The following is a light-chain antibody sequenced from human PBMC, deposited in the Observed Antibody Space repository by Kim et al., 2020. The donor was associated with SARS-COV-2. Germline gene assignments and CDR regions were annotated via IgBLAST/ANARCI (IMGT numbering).Light chain of an antibody. Sequence: QSALTQPASVSGSPGQSITISCTGTSSDVGGYNYVSWYQQHPGKAPKLMIYDVSKRPSGVSNRFSGSKSGNTASLTISGLQAEDEADYYCSSYTSSSTPWVFGTGTKATVL. V-gene: IGLV2-14*01. CDR3: SSYTSSSTPWV. CDR2: DVS. J-gene: IGLJ1*01. CDR1: SSDVGGYNY.